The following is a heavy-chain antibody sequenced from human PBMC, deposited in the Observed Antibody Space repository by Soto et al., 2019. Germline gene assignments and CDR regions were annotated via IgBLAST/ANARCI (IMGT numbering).Heavy chain of an antibody. CDR3: AGAPILSYLDY. CDR2: IYSGGAA. Sequence: VQLVETGGGLIQPGGSLRLSCAVSGFTVSDNSMSWVRQAPGKGLEWVSVIYSGGAAYHGDSVKGRFTISRDNSKNTLDLQMHSLGVEDTAVYYCAGAPILSYLDYWGQGTLVTVSS. CDR1: GFTVSDNS. V-gene: IGHV3-53*02. J-gene: IGHJ4*02.